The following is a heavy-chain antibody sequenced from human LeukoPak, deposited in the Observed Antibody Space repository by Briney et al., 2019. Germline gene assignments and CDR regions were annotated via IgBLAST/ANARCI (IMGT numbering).Heavy chain of an antibody. Sequence: GGSLRLSCAASGFTFSSYAMSWVRQAPGKGLEWVSAISGSGGSTYYADSVKGRFTISRDNSKNTLYLQMNSLRAEDTAVYYCARDLGLYYYGSGKFSYGMDVWGQGTTVTVSS. V-gene: IGHV3-23*01. D-gene: IGHD3-10*01. CDR3: ARDLGLYYYGSGKFSYGMDV. CDR2: ISGSGGST. J-gene: IGHJ6*02. CDR1: GFTFSSYA.